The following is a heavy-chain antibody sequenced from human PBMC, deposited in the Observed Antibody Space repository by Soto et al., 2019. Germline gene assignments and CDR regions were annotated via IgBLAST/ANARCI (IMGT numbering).Heavy chain of an antibody. CDR1: GFTVSSNY. D-gene: IGHD6-19*01. J-gene: IGHJ4*02. V-gene: IGHV3-53*04. Sequence: GGSLRLSCAASGFTVSSNYMSWVRQAPGKGLEWVSVIYSGGSTYYADSVKGRFTTSRNNSKNTLYLQMNSLRAEDTAVYYCARRYSSGWVFDYWGQGTLVTVSS. CDR3: ARRYSSGWVFDY. CDR2: IYSGGST.